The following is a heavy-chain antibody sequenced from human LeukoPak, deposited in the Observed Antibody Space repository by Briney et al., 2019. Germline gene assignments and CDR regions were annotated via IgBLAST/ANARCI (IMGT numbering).Heavy chain of an antibody. Sequence: GGSLRLSCAASGFTFSTYGMIWVRQAPGKGLEWVSAISGSGGGTYFADSVKGRFTISRDNSKNTLFLQMDSLRADDTAVYYCAKHSSSWHYFDYWGQGTLVTVSS. D-gene: IGHD6-13*01. V-gene: IGHV3-23*01. CDR2: ISGSGGGT. J-gene: IGHJ4*02. CDR1: GFTFSTYG. CDR3: AKHSSSWHYFDY.